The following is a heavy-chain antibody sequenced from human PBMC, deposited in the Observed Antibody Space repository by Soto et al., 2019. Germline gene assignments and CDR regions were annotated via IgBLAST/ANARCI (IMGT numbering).Heavy chain of an antibody. CDR2: INAGNGNT. Sequence: QVQLVQSGAEVKKPGASVKVSCKASGYTFTRYNMHWVRQAPGQRLEWMGWINAGNGNTKYSQKFQGGVTITRDTSANTAYMELSSLISEDTAVYYCARPKDYDDCLDYWGQGTLVTVSS. CDR1: GYTFTRYN. D-gene: IGHD3-22*01. CDR3: ARPKDYDDCLDY. J-gene: IGHJ4*02. V-gene: IGHV1-3*01.